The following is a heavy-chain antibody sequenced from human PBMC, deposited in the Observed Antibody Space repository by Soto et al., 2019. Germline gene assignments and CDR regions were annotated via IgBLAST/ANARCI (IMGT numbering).Heavy chain of an antibody. Sequence: QVPLQESGPGLVKPSETLSLTCTVSGDSMSPFYWNWIRQSPGKGLEWIGYIYYSGNTNYNPSLKSRVAISVDTSKNQFSLKLSSVTAADTAVYYCARGVYDYWSGYYAGSGLAVWGQGTTVTVSS. CDR1: GDSMSPFY. CDR3: ARGVYDYWSGYYAGSGLAV. J-gene: IGHJ6*02. CDR2: IYYSGNT. V-gene: IGHV4-59*13. D-gene: IGHD3-3*01.